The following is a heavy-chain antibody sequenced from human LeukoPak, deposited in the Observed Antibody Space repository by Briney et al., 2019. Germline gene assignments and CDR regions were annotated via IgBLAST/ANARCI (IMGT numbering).Heavy chain of an antibody. D-gene: IGHD3-10*01. CDR2: IWYDGSNK. CDR1: GFTFSSYG. V-gene: IGHV3-33*01. Sequence: GRSLRLSCAASGFTFSSYGMHWVRQAPVKGLEWVAVIWYDGSNKYYADSVKGRFTISRDNSKNTLYLQMNSLRAEDTAVYYCARAPIRGDAFDIWGQGTMVTVSS. J-gene: IGHJ3*02. CDR3: ARAPIRGDAFDI.